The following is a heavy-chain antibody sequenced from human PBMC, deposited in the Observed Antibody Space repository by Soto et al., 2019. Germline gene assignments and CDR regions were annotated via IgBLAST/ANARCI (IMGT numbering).Heavy chain of an antibody. Sequence: SVKVSCKASGGTFSSYTISWVRQAPGQGLEWMGRIIPILGIANYAQKFQGRVTITADKSTSTAYMELSSLRSEDTAVYYCARDVWFGELLNWFDPWGQGTLVTVSS. CDR3: ARDVWFGELLNWFDP. J-gene: IGHJ5*02. CDR1: GGTFSSYT. V-gene: IGHV1-69*04. CDR2: IIPILGIA. D-gene: IGHD3-10*01.